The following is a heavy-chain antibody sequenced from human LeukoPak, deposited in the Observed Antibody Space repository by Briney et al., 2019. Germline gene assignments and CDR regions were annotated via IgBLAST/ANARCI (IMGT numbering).Heavy chain of an antibody. Sequence: GRSLRLSCAASGFTFSSYAMHWVRQAPGKGLEWVAVISYDGSNKYYADSVKGRFTISRDNSKNALYLQMNSLRAEDTAVYYCAREPYYYYGMDVWGQGTTVTVSS. CDR3: AREPYYYYGMDV. CDR1: GFTFSSYA. J-gene: IGHJ6*02. CDR2: ISYDGSNK. V-gene: IGHV3-30-3*01.